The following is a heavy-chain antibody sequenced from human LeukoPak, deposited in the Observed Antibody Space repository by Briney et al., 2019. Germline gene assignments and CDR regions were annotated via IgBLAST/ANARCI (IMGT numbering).Heavy chain of an antibody. J-gene: IGHJ4*02. CDR1: GFNLSRNG. D-gene: IGHD3-10*01. CDR2: IRFDGSKT. V-gene: IGHV3-30*02. Sequence: QPGGSLRLSCEASGFNLSRNGMHWVRQAPGKGLEWVSFIRFDGSKTFYGDSVRGRFTISRDISKNTLYLQLNSLRADDTAVYYCARDFYDANRNYYYRPDYWGQGMLVTVSS. CDR3: ARDFYDANRNYYYRPDY.